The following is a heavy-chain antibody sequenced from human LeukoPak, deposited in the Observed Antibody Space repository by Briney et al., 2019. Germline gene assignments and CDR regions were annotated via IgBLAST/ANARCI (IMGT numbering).Heavy chain of an antibody. J-gene: IGHJ6*03. Sequence: PSETLSLNCAVYGGSFSGYSWTWSRQPTGKGLEWIGEFNHSGSTNYNPSLKSRVTISVDTSKNQFSLKLTSVTAADTAVYYCARVRLPPYYYYYYYMDVWGKGTTVTVSS. D-gene: IGHD5-18*01. CDR1: GGSFSGYS. CDR2: FNHSGST. CDR3: ARVRLPPYYYYYYYMDV. V-gene: IGHV4-34*01.